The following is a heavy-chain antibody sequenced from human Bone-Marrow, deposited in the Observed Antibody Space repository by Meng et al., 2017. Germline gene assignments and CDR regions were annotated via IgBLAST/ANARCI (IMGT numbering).Heavy chain of an antibody. J-gene: IGHJ6*02. CDR2: MNPNSGNT. V-gene: IGHV1-8*01. CDR1: GYTFTSYD. D-gene: IGHD5-18*01. Sequence: ASVKVSCKASGYTFTSYDINWVRQATGQGLEWMGWMNPNSGNTGYAQKFQGRVTMTRNTSISTAYMELSSLRSEVTAVYYCARGPRYKRGYYYGMDVWGQGTTVTVSS. CDR3: ARGPRYKRGYYYGMDV.